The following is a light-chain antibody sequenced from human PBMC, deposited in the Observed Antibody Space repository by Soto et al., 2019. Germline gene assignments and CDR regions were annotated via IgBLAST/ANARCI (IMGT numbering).Light chain of an antibody. CDR3: QQSYGTPLT. CDR2: AAS. CDR1: QSISNY. V-gene: IGKV1-39*01. J-gene: IGKJ4*01. Sequence: DMEMTQYPSSLSASVGDRVTITCRASQSISNYLNWYQHKPGKVPKLLIYAASSLQSGVPTRFSGSGSGTHFTLTINSLQPEDFATYYCQQSYGTPLTFGGGTKIEIK.